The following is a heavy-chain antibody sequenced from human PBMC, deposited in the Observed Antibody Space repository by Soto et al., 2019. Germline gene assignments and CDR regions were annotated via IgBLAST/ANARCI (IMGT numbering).Heavy chain of an antibody. V-gene: IGHV4-34*01. CDR2: INHSGST. Sequence: SAPLSLTCAVYGGSFIGYYWSWIRQPPGKGLEWIGEINHSGSTNYNPSLKSRVTISVDTSKNQFSLKLSSVTAADTAVYYCARGFMYYSNYAPRDYYGMDVWGQGTTVTVSS. J-gene: IGHJ6*02. D-gene: IGHD4-4*01. CDR3: ARGFMYYSNYAPRDYYGMDV. CDR1: GGSFIGYY.